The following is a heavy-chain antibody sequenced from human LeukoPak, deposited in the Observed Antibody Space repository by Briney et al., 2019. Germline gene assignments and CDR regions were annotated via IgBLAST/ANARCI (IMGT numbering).Heavy chain of an antibody. CDR3: AREPGYSGYASSYYYMDV. V-gene: IGHV4-38-2*02. D-gene: IGHD5-12*01. J-gene: IGHJ6*03. CDR2: IYHSGST. Sequence: PSETLSLTCTVSGYSISSGYYWGWIRQPPGKGLEWIRSIYHSGSTYYNPSLKSRVTISVDTSKNQFSLKLSSVTAADTAVYYCAREPGYSGYASSYYYMDVWGKGTTVTVSS. CDR1: GYSISSGYY.